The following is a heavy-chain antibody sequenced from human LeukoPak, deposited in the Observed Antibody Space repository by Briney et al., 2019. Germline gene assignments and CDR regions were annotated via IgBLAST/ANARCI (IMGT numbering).Heavy chain of an antibody. CDR3: ARQLYSSGWYGDNAFDI. D-gene: IGHD6-19*01. V-gene: IGHV5-51*01. Sequence: GESLKISCKGSGYSFTSYWIGWVRQMPGKGLEWMGIIYPGDSDTRYSPSFQGQVTISADKAISTAYLQWSSLKASDTAMYYCARQLYSSGWYGDNAFDIWGQGTMVTVSS. J-gene: IGHJ3*02. CDR1: GYSFTSYW. CDR2: IYPGDSDT.